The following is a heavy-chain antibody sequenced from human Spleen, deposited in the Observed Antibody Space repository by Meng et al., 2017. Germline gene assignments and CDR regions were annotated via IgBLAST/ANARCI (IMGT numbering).Heavy chain of an antibody. J-gene: IGHJ4*02. V-gene: IGHV1-24*01. CDR2: FDPEDGET. Sequence: ASVKVSCKVSGYTLTELSIHWVRQTPGKGLEWMGGFDPEDGETIYAQKFQGRVTMTEDTSTDTAYMELSSLRSEDTAVYYCATGIRFLEWSPFDYWGQGTLVTVSS. D-gene: IGHD3-3*01. CDR1: GYTLTELS. CDR3: ATGIRFLEWSPFDY.